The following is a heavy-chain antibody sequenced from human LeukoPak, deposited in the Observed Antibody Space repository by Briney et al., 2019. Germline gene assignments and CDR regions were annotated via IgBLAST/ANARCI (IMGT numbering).Heavy chain of an antibody. D-gene: IGHD1-14*01. CDR1: GFTFSDYY. CDR2: ISASSSDT. CDR3: ASPTREPDS. V-gene: IGHV3-11*06. Sequence: PGGSLRLSCAASGFTFSDYYMSWFRQAPGKGLEWLSYISASSSDTSYADSVKGRFTISRDNARNSVYLQMNSLRAEDTAVYYCASPTREPDSWGQGTLVTVS. J-gene: IGHJ4*02.